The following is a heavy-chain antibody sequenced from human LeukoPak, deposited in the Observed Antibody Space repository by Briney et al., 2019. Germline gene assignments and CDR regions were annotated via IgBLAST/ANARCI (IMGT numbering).Heavy chain of an antibody. V-gene: IGHV3-21*01. CDR1: GFTFSSYS. D-gene: IGHD6-19*01. J-gene: IGHJ4*02. CDR2: ISSSSSYI. Sequence: GGSLRLSCAASGFTFSSYSMNWVRQAPGKGLEWVSSISSSSSYIYYADSVKGRFTISRDNDKNSLYLQMNSLRAEDTAVYYCARDGDSSGWYYFDYWGQGTLVTVSS. CDR3: ARDGDSSGWYYFDY.